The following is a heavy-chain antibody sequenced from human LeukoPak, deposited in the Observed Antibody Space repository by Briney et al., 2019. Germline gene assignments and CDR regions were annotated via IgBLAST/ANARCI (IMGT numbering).Heavy chain of an antibody. CDR1: GFTFSSYG. CDR2: ISYDGSNK. J-gene: IGHJ4*02. D-gene: IGHD2-21*02. V-gene: IGHV3-30*03. Sequence: GGSLRLSCAASGFTFSSYGMHWVRQAPGKGLEWVAVISYDGSNKYYADSVKGRFTISRDNSKNTLYLQMNSLRAEDTAVYCCARSVDIVVVTAIGYWGQGTLVTVSS. CDR3: ARSVDIVVVTAIGY.